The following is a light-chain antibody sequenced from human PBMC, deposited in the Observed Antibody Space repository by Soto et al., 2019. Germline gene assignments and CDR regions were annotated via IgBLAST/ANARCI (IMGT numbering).Light chain of an antibody. CDR1: GSDVGSNT. CDR3: SSYAGSNNYV. Sequence: QSVLTQPPSASATPGQRVTISCSGRGSDVGSNTVNWYQQFPGAAPKLLIYSNDQRPSGVPDRFSASKSGTSASLAVSGLQAEDEADYFCSSYAGSNNYVFGTRTKVTVL. V-gene: IGLV1-44*01. CDR2: SND. J-gene: IGLJ1*01.